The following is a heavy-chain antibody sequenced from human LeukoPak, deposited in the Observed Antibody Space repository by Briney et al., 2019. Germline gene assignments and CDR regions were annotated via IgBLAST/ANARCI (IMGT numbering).Heavy chain of an antibody. Sequence: PSETLSLTCTVSGGSISSYYWSWLRQPPGKGLEWIGYIYYSGSTNYNPSLKSRVTISVDTSKNQFSLKLSSVTAADTAVYYCARDRGVVGAFDVWGQGTMVTVSS. CDR1: GGSISSYY. CDR3: ARDRGVVGAFDV. V-gene: IGHV4-59*01. CDR2: IYYSGST. J-gene: IGHJ3*01.